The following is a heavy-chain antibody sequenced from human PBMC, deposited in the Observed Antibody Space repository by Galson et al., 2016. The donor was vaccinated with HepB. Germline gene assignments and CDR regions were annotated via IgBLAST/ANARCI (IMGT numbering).Heavy chain of an antibody. CDR3: TRGGTIAPAY. Sequence: SLRLSCAASGFTFGDYAMCWFRQAPGKGLEWVGFIRSNTYGGTTDYAASVKGRLSISRDDSKSIAYLQMNSLKTEDTAVYYCTRGGTIAPAYWGQGTLVTVSS. D-gene: IGHD3-3*01. CDR2: IRSNTYGGTT. CDR1: GFTFGDYA. J-gene: IGHJ4*02. V-gene: IGHV3-49*03.